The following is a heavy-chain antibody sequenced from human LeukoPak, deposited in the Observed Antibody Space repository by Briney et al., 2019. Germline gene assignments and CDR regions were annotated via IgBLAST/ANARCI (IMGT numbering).Heavy chain of an antibody. D-gene: IGHD3-22*01. Sequence: PGESLKISCKGSGYTFSIYWIAWVRQMAGKGLEWMGTIYPGDSNTRYSPSFQGQVTISADKSISTAYLQWSSLKASDTAMYYCARMIVVAGKVAGFDPWGQGTRVTVSS. CDR2: IYPGDSNT. CDR3: ARMIVVAGKVAGFDP. V-gene: IGHV5-51*01. CDR1: GYTFSIYW. J-gene: IGHJ5*02.